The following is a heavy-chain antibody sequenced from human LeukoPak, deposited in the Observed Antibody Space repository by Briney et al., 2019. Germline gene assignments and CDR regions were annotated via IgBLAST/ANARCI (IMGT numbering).Heavy chain of an antibody. J-gene: IGHJ4*02. V-gene: IGHV1-46*01. CDR3: ARQNGPHYALDY. Sequence: GAXXKVSCKASGYTFTSYYMHWVRRAPGQGLEGMGIINPSGGSTIYAQKFQGRVTMTRDTSTSTVYMEMSWLRSDDTAVYYCARQNGPHYALDYWGQGTLVTVSS. CDR2: INPSGGST. D-gene: IGHD4-17*01. CDR1: GYTFTSYY.